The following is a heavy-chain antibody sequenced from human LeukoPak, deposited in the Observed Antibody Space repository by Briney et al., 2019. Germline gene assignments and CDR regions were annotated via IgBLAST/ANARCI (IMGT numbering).Heavy chain of an antibody. CDR1: GGTFSSYA. Sequence: ASVKVSCKASGGTFSSYAISWVRQAPGQGLEWMGWINPNSGGTNYAQKFQGRVTMTRDTSISTAYMELSRLRSDDTAVYYCVRAWDSEIDYWGQGTLVTVSS. CDR2: INPNSGGT. CDR3: VRAWDSEIDY. V-gene: IGHV1-2*02. J-gene: IGHJ4*02. D-gene: IGHD1-26*01.